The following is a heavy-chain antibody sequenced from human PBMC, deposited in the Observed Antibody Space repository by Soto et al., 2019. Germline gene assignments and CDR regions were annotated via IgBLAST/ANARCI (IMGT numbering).Heavy chain of an antibody. Sequence: SETLSLTCTVSGGSISSSSYYWGWIRQPPGKGLEWIGSIYYSGSTYYNPSLKSRVTISVDTSKNQFSLKLSSVTAADTAVYYCARHVQWLIERYYYYYYMDVWGKGTTVTVSS. J-gene: IGHJ6*03. CDR3: ARHVQWLIERYYYYYYMDV. CDR1: GGSISSSSYY. D-gene: IGHD6-19*01. CDR2: IYYSGST. V-gene: IGHV4-39*01.